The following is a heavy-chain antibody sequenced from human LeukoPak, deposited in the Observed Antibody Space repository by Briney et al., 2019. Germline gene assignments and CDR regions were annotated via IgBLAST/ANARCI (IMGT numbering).Heavy chain of an antibody. CDR2: IIPIFGTA. D-gene: IGHD2-2*02. CDR1: GNSISNYA. J-gene: IGHJ5*02. CDR3: ARSGGYCSSTSCYKNWFDP. V-gene: IGHV1-69*01. Sequence: SVKVSCKASGNSISNYAVSWVRQTPGQGFEWMGGIIPIFGTANYAQKFQGRVTITADESTSTAYMELSSLRSEDTAVYYCARSGGYCSSTSCYKNWFDPWGQGTLVTVSS.